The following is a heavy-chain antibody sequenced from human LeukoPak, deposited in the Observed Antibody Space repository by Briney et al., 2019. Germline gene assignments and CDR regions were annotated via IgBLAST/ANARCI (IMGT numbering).Heavy chain of an antibody. CDR3: AKDKSYADYDFWSGYFDY. V-gene: IGHV3-23*01. J-gene: IGHJ4*02. CDR1: GFTFSSYA. CDR2: ISGSGGST. Sequence: GGSLRLSCAASGFTFSSYAMSWGRQAQGKGLEWVSAISGSGGSTYYADSVKGRFTISRDNSKNTLYLQMNSLRAEDTAVYYCAKDKSYADYDFWSGYFDYWGQGTLVTVSS. D-gene: IGHD3-3*01.